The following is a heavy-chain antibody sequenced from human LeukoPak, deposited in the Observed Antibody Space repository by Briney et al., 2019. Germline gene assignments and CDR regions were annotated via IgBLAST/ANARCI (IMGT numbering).Heavy chain of an antibody. Sequence: GGSLRLSCAAPGFTFSSYWMSWVRQAPGKGLEWVANIKQDGSEKYYVDSVKGRFTISRDNAKNSLYLQMNSLRAEDTAVYYCARELLSYYGSGSLNYWGQGTLVTVSS. CDR2: IKQDGSEK. D-gene: IGHD3-10*01. CDR3: ARELLSYYGSGSLNY. J-gene: IGHJ4*02. V-gene: IGHV3-7*03. CDR1: GFTFSSYW.